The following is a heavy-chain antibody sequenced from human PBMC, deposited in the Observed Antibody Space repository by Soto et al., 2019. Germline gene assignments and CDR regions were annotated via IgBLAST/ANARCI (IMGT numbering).Heavy chain of an antibody. CDR1: GFTFSSYA. CDR3: SKDLFRAGYSRSWYYAFDI. D-gene: IGHD6-13*01. CDR2: ISGSGGST. Sequence: EVQLLESGGGLVQPGGSLRLSCAASGFTFSSYAMSWVRQAPGKGLEWVSAISGSGGSTYYADSVKGRFTISRDNSKNTLYLQMNSLRAEDTAVYYCSKDLFRAGYSRSWYYAFDIWGQGTMVTVSS. V-gene: IGHV3-23*01. J-gene: IGHJ3*02.